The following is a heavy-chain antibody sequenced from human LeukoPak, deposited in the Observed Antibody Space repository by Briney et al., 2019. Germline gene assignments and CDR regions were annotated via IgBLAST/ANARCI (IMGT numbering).Heavy chain of an antibody. Sequence: SETLSLTCAVYGGSFSGYYWSWIRQPPGKGLEWIGEINHSGSTNYNPSLKSRVTISVDTSKNQFSQKLSSVTAADTAVYYCARGPRYSYGYGQFDYWGQGTLVTVSS. V-gene: IGHV4-34*01. J-gene: IGHJ4*02. CDR2: INHSGST. CDR3: ARGPRYSYGYGQFDY. CDR1: GGSFSGYY. D-gene: IGHD5-18*01.